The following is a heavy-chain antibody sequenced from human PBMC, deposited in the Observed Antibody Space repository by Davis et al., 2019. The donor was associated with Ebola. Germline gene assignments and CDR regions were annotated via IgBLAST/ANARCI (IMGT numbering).Heavy chain of an antibody. D-gene: IGHD3-22*01. CDR1: GFIFSSYS. CDR3: ARGGYYDSSGYSHDAFDI. CDR2: ISSRSYYI. J-gene: IGHJ3*02. V-gene: IGHV3-21*01. Sequence: GESLKIPCAASGFIFSSYSMNWVRQAPGKGLEWVSSISSRSYYIYYSDSLKGRFTISRDNARNSVYLQMNSLRAEDTAVYYCARGGYYDSSGYSHDAFDIWGQGTMVTVSS.